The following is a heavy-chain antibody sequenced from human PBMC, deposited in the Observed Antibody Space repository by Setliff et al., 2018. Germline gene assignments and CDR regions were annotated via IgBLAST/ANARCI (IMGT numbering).Heavy chain of an antibody. CDR3: AKDGVGPTYTYFFDY. CDR1: GLSYTNDW. CDR2: INPHGSEK. D-gene: IGHD1-26*01. J-gene: IGHJ4*02. Sequence: PGGSLRLSCTASGLSYTNDWVSWVRQAPGKGLEWLASINPHGSEKYYADSVKGRFTISRDNAKNSLSLQMNSLRAEDTAVYYCAKDGVGPTYTYFFDYWGQGTQVTVSS. V-gene: IGHV3-7*03.